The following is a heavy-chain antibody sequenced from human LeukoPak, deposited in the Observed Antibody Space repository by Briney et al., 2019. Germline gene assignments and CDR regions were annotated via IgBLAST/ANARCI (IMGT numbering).Heavy chain of an antibody. J-gene: IGHJ4*02. CDR2: NYYSGST. Sequence: SETLSLTCTVSGGSISSYYWSWIRQPPGKGLEWIGYNYYSGSTNYNPSLKSRVTISVDTSKNQFSLKLSSVTAADTAVYYCARHPSSTSPFDYWGQGTLVTVSS. D-gene: IGHD2-2*01. V-gene: IGHV4-59*01. CDR1: GGSISSYY. CDR3: ARHPSSTSPFDY.